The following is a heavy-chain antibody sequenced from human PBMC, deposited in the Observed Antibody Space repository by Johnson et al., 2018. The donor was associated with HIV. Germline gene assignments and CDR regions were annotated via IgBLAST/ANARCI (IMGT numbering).Heavy chain of an antibody. CDR2: ISGSGGST. CDR1: GFSFSSYG. D-gene: IGHD3-10*01. Sequence: EVQLIESGGRLVQPGGSLRLSCAASGFSFSSYGMNWVRQAPGKGLEWLSGISGSGGSTYYADSVKGRFTISRDNSKDTMYLRMNSLRAEDTAVYYCTKGKIGGGSYSAPDAFGMWGQGTMVTVAS. CDR3: TKGKIGGGSYSAPDAFGM. V-gene: IGHV3-23*01. J-gene: IGHJ3*02.